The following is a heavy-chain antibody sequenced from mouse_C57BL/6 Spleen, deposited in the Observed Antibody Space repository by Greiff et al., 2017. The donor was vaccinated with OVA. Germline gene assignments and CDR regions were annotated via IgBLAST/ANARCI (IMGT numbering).Heavy chain of an antibody. J-gene: IGHJ4*01. CDR3: ANSCYGYDGLAMDY. V-gene: IGHV1-82*01. CDR1: GYAFSSSW. Sequence: QVQLQQSGPELVKPGASVKISCKASGYAFSSSWMNWVKQRPGKGLEWIGRIYPGDGDTNYNGKFKGKATLTADKSSSTAYMQLSSLTSEDSAVYFCANSCYGYDGLAMDYWGQGTSVTVSS. CDR2: IYPGDGDT. D-gene: IGHD2-2*01.